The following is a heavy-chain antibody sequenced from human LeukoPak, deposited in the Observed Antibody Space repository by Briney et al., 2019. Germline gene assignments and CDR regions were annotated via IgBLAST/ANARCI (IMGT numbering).Heavy chain of an antibody. CDR1: GVSLSRSGYY. D-gene: IGHD4-17*01. CDR2: IYYSGSN. CDR3: ARMGYGDIEETHHGMDV. V-gene: IGHV4-31*03. J-gene: IGHJ6*02. Sequence: PSETLSLTPTLPGVSLSRSGYYWSWIRQHPGKCLEWIGYIYYSGSNYYNPYLKSGFTISVDTSKHQFSLKLSCGTAAETAVYYCARMGYGDIEETHHGMDVWGQGTPVTV.